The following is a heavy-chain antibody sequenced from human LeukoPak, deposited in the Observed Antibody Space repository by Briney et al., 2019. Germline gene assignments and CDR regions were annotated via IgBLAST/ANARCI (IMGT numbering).Heavy chain of an antibody. CDR3: AKDVDTAMASPYYYYMDV. CDR1: GGTFSSYA. CDR2: IIPIFGIA. J-gene: IGHJ6*03. D-gene: IGHD5-18*01. Sequence: SVKVSCQASGGTFSSYAISWVRQAPGQGLEWMGGIIPIFGIANYAQKFQGRVTITADKSTSTAYMELSSLRSEDTAVYYCAKDVDTAMASPYYYYMDVWGKGTTVTVSS. V-gene: IGHV1-69*10.